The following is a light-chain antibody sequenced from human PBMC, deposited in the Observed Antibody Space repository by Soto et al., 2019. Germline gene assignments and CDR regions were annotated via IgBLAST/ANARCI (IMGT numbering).Light chain of an antibody. Sequence: QSVLTQPASVSGSPGQSITISCTGSNSDVGGYRYVSWYQQHPAKAPQLMIYEVFNRPSGVSHRFSGSKSGNTASLTISGPQAEDEADSYCSSYTTANTDGFGQGTKGTVL. J-gene: IGLJ1*01. CDR1: NSDVGGYRY. V-gene: IGLV2-14*01. CDR2: EVF. CDR3: SSYTTANTDG.